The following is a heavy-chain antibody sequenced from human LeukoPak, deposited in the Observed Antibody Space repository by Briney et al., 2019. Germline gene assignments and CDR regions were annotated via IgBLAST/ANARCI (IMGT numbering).Heavy chain of an antibody. D-gene: IGHD6-13*01. V-gene: IGHV1-2*04. J-gene: IGHJ4*02. CDR1: GGTFSSYA. CDR2: INPNSGGT. CDR3: ARDPSPYSSSWDPFDY. Sequence: ASVKVSCKASGGTFSSYAISWVRQAPGQGLEWMGWINPNSGGTNYAQKFQGWVTMTRDTSISAAYMELGRLRSDDTAVYYCARDPSPYSSSWDPFDYWGQGTLVTVSS.